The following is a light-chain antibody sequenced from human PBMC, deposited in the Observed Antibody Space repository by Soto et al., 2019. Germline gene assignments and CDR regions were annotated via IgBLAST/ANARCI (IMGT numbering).Light chain of an antibody. CDR3: SSYTSNSTLVV. V-gene: IGLV2-14*01. J-gene: IGLJ2*01. CDR2: DVS. Sequence: QSALTQPASVSGSPGQSITISCTGTSSDVGGYNYVSWYQQHPGKAPKLMIYDVSNRPSGVSNRFSGSKSGNTASLTISGLQGEDVADSYCSSYTSNSTLVVFGGGTQLTV. CDR1: SSDVGGYNY.